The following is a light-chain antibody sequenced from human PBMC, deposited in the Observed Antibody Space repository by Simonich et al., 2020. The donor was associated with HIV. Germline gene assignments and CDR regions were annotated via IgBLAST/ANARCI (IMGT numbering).Light chain of an antibody. J-gene: IGKJ3*01. CDR1: QGISSA. CDR3: QQFNSYPQFT. CDR2: DAS. V-gene: IGKV1-13*02. Sequence: AIQLTQSPSSLSASVGDRVTITCRASQGISSALAWYQQKPGKAPKLLIYDASSLESGVPSRFSGSGSGTDFTLTISSLQPEDVATYYCQQFNSYPQFTFGPGTKVDIK.